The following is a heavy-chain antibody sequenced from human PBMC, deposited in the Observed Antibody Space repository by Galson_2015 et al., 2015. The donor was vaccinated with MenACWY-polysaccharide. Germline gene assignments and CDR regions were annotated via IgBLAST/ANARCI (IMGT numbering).Heavy chain of an antibody. CDR2: ISSSSTI. CDR3: ARVRIASRSFDY. V-gene: IGHV3-69-1*01. Sequence: SLRLSCAASGFTFSNYHTNWVRQAPGKGLEWASYISSSSTIYYAYAVKGRFTISRDNAKNSLYLQMNSLRAEDTAVYYCARVRIASRSFDYWGQGTLVTVSS. D-gene: IGHD6-13*01. J-gene: IGHJ4*02. CDR1: GFTFSNYH.